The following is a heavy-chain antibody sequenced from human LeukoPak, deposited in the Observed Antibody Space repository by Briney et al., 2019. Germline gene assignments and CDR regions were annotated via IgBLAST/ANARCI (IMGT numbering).Heavy chain of an antibody. D-gene: IGHD5-12*01. Sequence: GASVKVSCKASGGTFSSYAISWVRQAPGQGLEWMGGIIPIFGTANYAQKFQGRVTITADESTSTAYMELSSLRSEDTAVYYCARGGMVATFSYYYMDVWGKGTTVTISS. CDR2: IIPIFGTA. CDR3: ARGGMVATFSYYYMDV. V-gene: IGHV1-69*13. J-gene: IGHJ6*03. CDR1: GGTFSSYA.